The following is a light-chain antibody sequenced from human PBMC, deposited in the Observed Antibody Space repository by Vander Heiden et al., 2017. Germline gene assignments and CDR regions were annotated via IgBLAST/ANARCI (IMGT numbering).Light chain of an antibody. CDR3: QQSFTSPRT. V-gene: IGKV1-39*01. J-gene: IGKJ3*01. Sequence: DIQMTQSPSPLSASVGDTISITCRTSENVFQYLHWYQQRPGRPPKLLIYDASTLQSGGQTRFSGGGSGTEYTLTVTGLQPEEFATYYWQQSFTSPRTFGPGTKVDV. CDR2: DAS. CDR1: ENVFQY.